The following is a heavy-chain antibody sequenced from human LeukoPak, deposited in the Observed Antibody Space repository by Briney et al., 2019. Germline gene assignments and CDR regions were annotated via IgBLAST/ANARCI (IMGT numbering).Heavy chain of an antibody. CDR3: ARGGTVTTSNIEYYYYCMDV. Sequence: GGSLRLSCAASGFTFRSYAMSWVRQAPGEGLEGASSISSGSDYIYYADSVKGRFIISRDNAKNSLYLQMNSLRAEDTAVYYCARGGTVTTSNIEYYYYCMDVWGKGTTVTVSS. V-gene: IGHV3-21*01. CDR2: ISSGSDYI. D-gene: IGHD4-11*01. J-gene: IGHJ6*03. CDR1: GFTFRSYA.